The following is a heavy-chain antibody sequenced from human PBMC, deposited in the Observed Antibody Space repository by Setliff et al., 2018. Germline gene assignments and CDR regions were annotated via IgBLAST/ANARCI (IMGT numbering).Heavy chain of an antibody. D-gene: IGHD6-19*01. J-gene: IGHJ4*02. CDR1: GFRFDEYY. CDR2: ISSSGSLI. CDR3: ATKAVAGT. Sequence: PGGSLRLSCATSGFRFDEYYMSWIRQAPGKGPEWLSYISSSGSLIYYPDSVKGRFTISRDNAKKSVDLQMNSLRAEDTAVYYCATKAVAGTGGQGTRVTV. V-gene: IGHV3-11*01.